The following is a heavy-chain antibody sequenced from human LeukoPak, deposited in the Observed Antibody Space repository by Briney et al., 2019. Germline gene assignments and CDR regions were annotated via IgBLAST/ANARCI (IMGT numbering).Heavy chain of an antibody. J-gene: IGHJ6*03. V-gene: IGHV3-23*01. CDR1: GFTFSSYA. CDR3: ANGMVRGVIIQRNYYMDV. D-gene: IGHD3-10*01. Sequence: PGRSLRLSCTASGFTFSSYAMSWVRQAPGKGLEWVSAISGSGGSTYYADSVKGRFTISRDNSKNTLYLQMNSLRAEDTAVYYCANGMVRGVIIQRNYYMDVWGKGTTVTVSS. CDR2: ISGSGGST.